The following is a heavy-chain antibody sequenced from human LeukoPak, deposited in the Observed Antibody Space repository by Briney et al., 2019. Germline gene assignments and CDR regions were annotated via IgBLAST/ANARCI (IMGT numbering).Heavy chain of an antibody. J-gene: IGHJ4*02. D-gene: IGHD3-10*01. Sequence: PSETLSLTCTVSGGSISSYYCSWIRQPPGKGLEWIGYIYYSGSTNYNPSLKSRVTISVDTSKNQFSLKLSSVTAADTAVYYYARDLGGTTYFDYWGQGTLVTVSS. V-gene: IGHV4-59*01. CDR2: IYYSGST. CDR3: ARDLGGTTYFDY. CDR1: GGSISSYY.